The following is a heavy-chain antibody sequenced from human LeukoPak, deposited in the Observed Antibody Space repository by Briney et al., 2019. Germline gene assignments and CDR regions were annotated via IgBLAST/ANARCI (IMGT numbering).Heavy chain of an antibody. D-gene: IGHD3-3*01. CDR3: AREPTSSGWFDT. V-gene: IGHV3-23*01. CDR2: ISGSGGRT. CDR1: GFTFSSYA. Sequence: GGSLRLSCAASGFTFSSYAMSWVRQAPGMGLEWVSAISGSGGRTYFADSLKGRFTISRDNSKNTLYIQTNSLRAEDTAVYYCAREPTSSGWFDTWGQGTLVTVSS. J-gene: IGHJ5*02.